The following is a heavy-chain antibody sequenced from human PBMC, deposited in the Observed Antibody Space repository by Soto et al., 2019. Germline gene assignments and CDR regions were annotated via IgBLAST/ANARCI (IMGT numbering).Heavy chain of an antibody. CDR2: ISYSGST. V-gene: IGHV4-39*01. CDR1: GVSISSHGYF. CDR3: MNYNSGWKY. D-gene: IGHD5-12*01. Sequence: QLQLQESGPGLVQPSETLSLTCTVSGVSISSHGYFWGWIRQPPGKGLEWIGMISYSGSTHYSPSLKTRVAISADTSRHQLSLRLSSGTAADSAVFHCMNYNSGWKYWGQGTVVTVSS. J-gene: IGHJ4*02.